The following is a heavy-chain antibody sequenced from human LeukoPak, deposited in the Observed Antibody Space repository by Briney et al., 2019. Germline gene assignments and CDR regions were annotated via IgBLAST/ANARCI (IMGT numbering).Heavy chain of an antibody. CDR2: INHSGST. Sequence: PSETLSLTCAVYGRSFSGFYWSWIRQPPGKGLEWIGEINHSGSTNYNPSLKSRVTISVDTSKNQFSLKLSSVTAADTAVYYCARGRRGKDIVVVPAAPRGVYFDYWGQGTLVTVSS. D-gene: IGHD2-2*01. CDR1: GRSFSGFY. CDR3: ARGRRGKDIVVVPAAPRGVYFDY. V-gene: IGHV4-34*01. J-gene: IGHJ4*02.